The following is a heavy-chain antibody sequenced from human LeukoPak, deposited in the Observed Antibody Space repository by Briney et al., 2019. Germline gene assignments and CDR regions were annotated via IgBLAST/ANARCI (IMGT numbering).Heavy chain of an antibody. CDR3: ARDIISSGWGTFSGMDV. CDR1: GFSVSINY. D-gene: IGHD6-19*01. CDR2: VSSGGTT. Sequence: GGSLRLSCIVYGFSVSINYMSWVRQAPGKGLEWVSSVSSGGTTYYADSVKGRFTISRDNSKNSLDLQMNRLRAEDTAVYYCARDIISSGWGTFSGMDVWGQGTTVTVSS. J-gene: IGHJ6*02. V-gene: IGHV3-66*01.